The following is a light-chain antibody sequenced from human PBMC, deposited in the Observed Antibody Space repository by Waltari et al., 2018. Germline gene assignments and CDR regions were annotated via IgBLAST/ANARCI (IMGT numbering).Light chain of an antibody. CDR3: QTGGHGTWV. Sequence: QLVLTQSPSASASLGASVKLTCTLSSGHSSNVMAWLLQQPEKGPRYLMMVNSDGSHSKGDEIPDRFSGSTSGAERYLTISSVQPEDEADYYCQTGGHGTWVFGGGTKLTVL. CDR2: VNSDGSH. V-gene: IGLV4-69*01. CDR1: SGHSSNV. J-gene: IGLJ3*02.